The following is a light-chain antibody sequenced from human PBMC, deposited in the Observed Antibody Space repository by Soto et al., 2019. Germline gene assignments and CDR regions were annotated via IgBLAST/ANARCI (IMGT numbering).Light chain of an antibody. CDR2: KAS. Sequence: DIQMTQSPSTLSASVGDRVTITCRASQSIVNWLAWYQQKPGKAPKLLIYKASSLESGVPSRFSGSGSGTEFTLTISSLQPDYFATYYCQQYNNNWTFGQGTKVEIK. CDR3: QQYNNNWT. J-gene: IGKJ1*01. V-gene: IGKV1-5*03. CDR1: QSIVNW.